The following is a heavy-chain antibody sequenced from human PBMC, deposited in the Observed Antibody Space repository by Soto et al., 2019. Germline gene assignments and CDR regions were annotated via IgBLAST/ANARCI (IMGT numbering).Heavy chain of an antibody. Sequence: EVQLLESGGGLVQPGGSLRLSCAASGFTFTSYSMSWVRQAPGKGLEWVSAISGSGDRTYYADSVRGRFTISRDNSRNTLFLQMNSLRGEDTAVYYCATTMLVVPAANYYYYGMDVWGQGTTVTVSS. CDR3: ATTMLVVPAANYYYYGMDV. V-gene: IGHV3-23*01. J-gene: IGHJ6*02. CDR2: ISGSGDRT. CDR1: GFTFTSYS. D-gene: IGHD2-2*01.